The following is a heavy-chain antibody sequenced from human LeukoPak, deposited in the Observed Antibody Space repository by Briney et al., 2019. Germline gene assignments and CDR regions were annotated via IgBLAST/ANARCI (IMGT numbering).Heavy chain of an antibody. CDR1: GFTFSGST. Sequence: GGSLKLSCAASGFTFSGSTIHWVRQASGKGLEWIGRIRSKANSYAAAYAASVKGRFTISRDDAKNTAYLQMDSLKTEDTAVYYCTSPQADSGATYFRHWGQGTLVTVSS. D-gene: IGHD6-19*01. CDR2: IRSKANSYAA. CDR3: TSPQADSGATYFRH. J-gene: IGHJ1*01. V-gene: IGHV3-73*01.